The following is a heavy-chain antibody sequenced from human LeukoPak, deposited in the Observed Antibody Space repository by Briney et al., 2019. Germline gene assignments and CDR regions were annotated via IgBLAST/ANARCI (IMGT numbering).Heavy chain of an antibody. CDR3: ARDHYYDSSGYSLYYYYYGMDV. V-gene: IGHV4-31*03. CDR1: GGPISSSSYY. D-gene: IGHD3-22*01. CDR2: IYYSGST. J-gene: IGHJ6*02. Sequence: SETLSLTCTVSGGPISSSSYYWGWIRQHPGKGLEWIGYIYYSGSTYYNPSLKSRVTISVDTSKNQFSLKLSSVTAADTAVYYCARDHYYDSSGYSLYYYYYGMDVWGQGTTVTVSS.